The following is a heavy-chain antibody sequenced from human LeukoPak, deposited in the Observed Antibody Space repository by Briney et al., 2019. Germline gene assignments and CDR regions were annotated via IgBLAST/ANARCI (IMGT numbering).Heavy chain of an antibody. CDR1: GFTFSSYW. J-gene: IGHJ4*02. D-gene: IGHD2-15*01. V-gene: IGHV3-7*03. Sequence: GGSLRLSCAASGFTFSSYWTSWVRQAPGKGLEWVANIKQDGSEKYYVDSVKGRFTISRDNAKNSLYLQMNSLRAEDTAVYYCARGYYSQKYYFDYWGQGTLVTVSS. CDR2: IKQDGSEK. CDR3: ARGYYSQKYYFDY.